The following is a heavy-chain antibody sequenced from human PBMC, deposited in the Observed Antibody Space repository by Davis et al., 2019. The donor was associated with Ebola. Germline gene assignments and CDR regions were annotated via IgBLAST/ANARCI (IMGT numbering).Heavy chain of an antibody. Sequence: PGGSLRLSCAVSGFTFSNYAMNWVRQAPGKGLEWVSSLSGSGDSTYYAGPVKGRFTIPRDNSKNTLFWQMHSLRVEDTAVYYCAKGFGDHEGDIEYWGLGTPVTVSS. V-gene: IGHV3-23*01. CDR1: GFTFSNYA. CDR3: AKGFGDHEGDIEY. CDR2: LSGSGDST. D-gene: IGHD3-16*01. J-gene: IGHJ4*02.